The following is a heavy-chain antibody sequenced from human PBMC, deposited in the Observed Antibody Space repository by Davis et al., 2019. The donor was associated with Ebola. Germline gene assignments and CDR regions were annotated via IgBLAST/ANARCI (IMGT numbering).Heavy chain of an antibody. D-gene: IGHD3-9*01. Sequence: ASVKVSCKASGYTFTSYGISWVRQAPGQGLEWMGWISAYNGNTNYAQKFQGRVTMTADESTSTVYMELTRLTSEDTAVYYCARDILRDWSDVWGLGTLVIVSS. CDR3: ARDILRDWSDV. CDR2: ISAYNGNT. V-gene: IGHV1-18*01. CDR1: GYTFTSYG. J-gene: IGHJ5*02.